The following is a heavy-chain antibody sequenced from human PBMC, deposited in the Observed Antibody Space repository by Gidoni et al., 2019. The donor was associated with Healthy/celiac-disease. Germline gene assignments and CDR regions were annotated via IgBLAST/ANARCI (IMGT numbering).Heavy chain of an antibody. D-gene: IGHD6-19*01. CDR2: ISGYNSNT. CDR1: VYSFTSYG. V-gene: IGHV1-18*04. CDR3: ARDPGGLWLPSLYFDY. Sequence: QVQLVQSGAEGKQPAAAVQVSCKASVYSFTSYGISWVRQAPGQGLEWMGWISGYNSNTNYAQKLQGRVTMTTDTSKSTAYMELRSLRSDDTAVYYCARDPGGLWLPSLYFDYWGQGTLVTVSS. J-gene: IGHJ4*02.